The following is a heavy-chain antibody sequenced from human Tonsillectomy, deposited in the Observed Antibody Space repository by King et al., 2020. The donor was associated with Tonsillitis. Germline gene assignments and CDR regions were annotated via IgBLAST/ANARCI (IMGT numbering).Heavy chain of an antibody. CDR1: GFTFSSYG. V-gene: IGHV3-30*18. J-gene: IGHJ4*02. D-gene: IGHD6-13*01. CDR3: AKSLYSSSWYTSYFDY. Sequence: VQLVESGGGVVQPGRSLRLSCAASGFTFSSYGMHLFRQAPGKGLEWVAVISYDGSNKYYGASGKGRFTISRDNSKNTLYLQMNSLRAEDTAVYYCAKSLYSSSWYTSYFDYWGQGTLVTVSS. CDR2: ISYDGSNK.